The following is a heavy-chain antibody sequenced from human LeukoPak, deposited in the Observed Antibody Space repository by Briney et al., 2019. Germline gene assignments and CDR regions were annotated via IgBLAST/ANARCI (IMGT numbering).Heavy chain of an antibody. J-gene: IGHJ4*02. V-gene: IGHV3-11*04. CDR1: GFTFSDYY. D-gene: IGHD3-3*01. CDR2: ISSSGSTI. Sequence: KSGGSLRLSCAASGFTFSDYYMSWIRQAPGKGLEWVSYISSSGSTIYYADSVKGRFTISRDNAKNSLYLQMNSLRAEDTAVYYCARDGVLGTIFGWTTSGFDYWGQGTLVTVSS. CDR3: ARDGVLGTIFGWTTSGFDY.